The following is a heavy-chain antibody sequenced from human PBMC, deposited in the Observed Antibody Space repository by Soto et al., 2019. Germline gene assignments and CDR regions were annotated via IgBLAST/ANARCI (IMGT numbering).Heavy chain of an antibody. CDR2: INAGNGNT. CDR3: AIARPYYDFGSGYYYFYY. CDR1: RYTFTSYA. Sequence: GASVKVSCNASRYTFTSYAIHWVRQAPGQRLEWMGWINAGNGNTKYSQKFQGRVTITRDTSASTAYMALSSLRSEDTAVYYCAIARPYYDFGSGYYYFYYCSQGTLVTVSS. D-gene: IGHD3-3*01. J-gene: IGHJ4*02. V-gene: IGHV1-3*01.